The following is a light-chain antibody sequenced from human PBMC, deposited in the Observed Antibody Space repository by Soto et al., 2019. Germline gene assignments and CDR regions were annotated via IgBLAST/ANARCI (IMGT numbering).Light chain of an antibody. CDR3: QQYNSYSPWT. CDR2: DAS. CDR1: QSVSSG. V-gene: IGKV1-5*01. Sequence: DIQMTQSPSTLSASVGDRATITCRASQSVSSGLAYLDWYQQKPGKAPSLLIFDASKLKSGVPSRFSGSGSGTEFTLPISSLQPDDFAAYYCQQYNSYSPWTFGQGTKVEIK. J-gene: IGKJ1*01.